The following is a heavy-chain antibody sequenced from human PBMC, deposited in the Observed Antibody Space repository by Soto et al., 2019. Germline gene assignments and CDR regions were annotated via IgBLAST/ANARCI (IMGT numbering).Heavy chain of an antibody. Sequence: GGSLRLSCAASGFTFDTYGIHWVRQAPGKGLEWVALISYEGSHKYYSDSVKGRFTISRDNSKSTLFLHMNSLRVEDTGVYYCARVNPGNNLYYFNGLDVWGQGTSVPVSS. D-gene: IGHD1-1*01. V-gene: IGHV3-30-3*01. CDR1: GFTFDTYG. CDR2: ISYEGSHK. CDR3: ARVNPGNNLYYFNGLDV. J-gene: IGHJ6*02.